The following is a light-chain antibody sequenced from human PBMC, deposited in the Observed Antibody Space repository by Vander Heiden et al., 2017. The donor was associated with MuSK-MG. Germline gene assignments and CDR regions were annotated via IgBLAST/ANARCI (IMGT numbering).Light chain of an antibody. Sequence: DIVMIQSPDSLPVSLGERATINCKSSQSVLYSSNNNNYLAWYQQKPGQPPKLLIYWASTRESGVPDRFSGSGSGTDFTLTISSLQAEDVAVYYCQQYDNSPQTFGRWTKVEIK. J-gene: IGKJ1*01. CDR1: QSVLYSSNNNNY. CDR2: WAS. V-gene: IGKV4-1*01. CDR3: QQYDNSPQT.